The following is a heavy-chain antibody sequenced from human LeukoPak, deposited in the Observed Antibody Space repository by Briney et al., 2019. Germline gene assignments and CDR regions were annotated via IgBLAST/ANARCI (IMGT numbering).Heavy chain of an antibody. CDR1: GFSVSGNY. Sequence: GGSLRLSCAASGFSVSGNYVSWVRQAPGKGLEWVSIVYSGGSTYYADSVKGRFTISRDTSKNTVYLQMNSLRAEDTAVYYCARGLRTLFYFDFWGQGTLVTVAS. CDR3: ARGLRTLFYFDF. J-gene: IGHJ4*02. CDR2: VYSGGST. V-gene: IGHV3-66*01.